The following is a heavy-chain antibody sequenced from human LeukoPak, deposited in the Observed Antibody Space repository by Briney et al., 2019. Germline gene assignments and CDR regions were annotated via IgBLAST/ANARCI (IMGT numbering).Heavy chain of an antibody. CDR1: GESVSGYY. V-gene: IGHV4-34*01. CDR2: INHSGST. CDR3: ARGGIAGYCSSTSCLVWFDP. J-gene: IGHJ5*02. D-gene: IGHD2-2*03. Sequence: SETLSLTCAVSGESVSGYYWSWIRQPPGKGLEWIGEINHSGSTNYNPSLKSRVTISVDTSKNQYSLKLSSVTAADTAVYYCARGGIAGYCSSTSCLVWFDPWGQGTLVTVSS.